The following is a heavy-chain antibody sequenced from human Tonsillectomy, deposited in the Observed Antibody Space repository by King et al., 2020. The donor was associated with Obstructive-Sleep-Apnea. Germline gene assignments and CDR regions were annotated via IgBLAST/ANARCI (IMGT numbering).Heavy chain of an antibody. CDR2: IKSKADGGTA. Sequence: VQLVESGGGLVKPGGSLRLSCAASGFTFSNAWMSWVRQAPGKGLQWVGRIKSKADGGTADYAAPVNGRFTISRDDSKNMLYLQMNSLKTEDTAVYYCTTGNTWNGPGGNWGQGTLGTVSS. CDR1: GFTFSNAW. CDR3: TTGNTWNGPGGN. D-gene: IGHD1-1*01. V-gene: IGHV3-15*01. J-gene: IGHJ4*02.